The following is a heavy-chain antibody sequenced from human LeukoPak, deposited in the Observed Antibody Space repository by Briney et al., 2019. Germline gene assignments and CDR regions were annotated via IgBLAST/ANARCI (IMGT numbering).Heavy chain of an antibody. J-gene: IGHJ6*02. V-gene: IGHV1-18*01. CDR1: GYTFTSYG. CDR3: ARLVYCSSTSCYWYYYYYGMDV. CDR2: ISAYNGNT. Sequence: ASVKVSCKASGYTFTSYGISWVRQAPGQGLEWMGWISAYNGNTNYAQQLQGRVTMTTDTSTSTAYMELRSLRSDDTAVYYCARLVYCSSTSCYWYYYYYGMDVWGQGTTVTVSS. D-gene: IGHD2-2*01.